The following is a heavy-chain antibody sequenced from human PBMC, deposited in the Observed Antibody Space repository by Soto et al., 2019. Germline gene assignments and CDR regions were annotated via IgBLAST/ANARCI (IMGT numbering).Heavy chain of an antibody. Sequence: SVKVSCKASGGTFSSYAISWVRQAPGQGLEWMGGIIPIFGTANYAQKFQGRVTITADESTSTAYMELSSLRSEDTAVYYCASRRVVGATTSLPYYYYGMDVWG. J-gene: IGHJ6*02. V-gene: IGHV1-69*13. CDR2: IIPIFGTA. CDR1: GGTFSSYA. CDR3: ASRRVVGATTSLPYYYYGMDV. D-gene: IGHD1-26*01.